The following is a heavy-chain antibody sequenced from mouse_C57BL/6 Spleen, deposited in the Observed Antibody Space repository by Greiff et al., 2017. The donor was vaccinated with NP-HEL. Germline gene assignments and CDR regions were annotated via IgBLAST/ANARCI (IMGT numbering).Heavy chain of an antibody. CDR3: ASLGYYFDY. CDR2: LDPANGNT. J-gene: IGHJ2*01. CDR1: GFHLKHTY. D-gene: IGHD4-1*01. V-gene: IGHV14-3*01. Sequence: VQLQQPVAELVRPGASVKLSCTASGFHLKHTYMHWVKQRPEQGLEWIGRLDPANGNTKYAPKFQGKATITADTSSNTAYLQLSSLTSEDTAIYYCASLGYYFDYWGQGTTLTVSS.